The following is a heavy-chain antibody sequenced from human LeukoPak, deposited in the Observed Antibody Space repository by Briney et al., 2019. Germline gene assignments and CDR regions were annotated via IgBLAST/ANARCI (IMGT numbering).Heavy chain of an antibody. D-gene: IGHD6-13*01. V-gene: IGHV4-30-4*01. Sequence: SETLSLTCTVSGGSISSGDYYWSWIRQPPGKGLEWIGYIYYSGSTYCNPSLKSRVTISVDTSKNQFSLKLSSVTAADTAVYYCARGRSWSFDYWGQGTLVTVSS. J-gene: IGHJ4*02. CDR3: ARGRSWSFDY. CDR1: GGSISSGDYY. CDR2: IYYSGST.